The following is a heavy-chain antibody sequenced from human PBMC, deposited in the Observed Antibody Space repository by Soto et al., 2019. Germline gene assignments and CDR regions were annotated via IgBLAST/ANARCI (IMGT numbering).Heavy chain of an antibody. CDR2: MFHSGGT. D-gene: IGHD3-22*01. V-gene: IGHV4-4*02. CDR1: GDSISSSNW. CDR3: ARAGFYDSSGDYFWLFDS. J-gene: IGHJ4*02. Sequence: QVQLQESGPGLVKPSETLSLTCAVSGDSISSSNWWSWVRQSPGKGLEWIAEMFHSGGTKYNPSLKSRVTISLDASKNPFSLHLTSVTVADSAVYYCARAGFYDSSGDYFWLFDSWGQGIRVTVSS.